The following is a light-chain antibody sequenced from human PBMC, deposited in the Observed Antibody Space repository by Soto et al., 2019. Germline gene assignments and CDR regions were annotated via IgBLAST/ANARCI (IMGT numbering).Light chain of an antibody. V-gene: IGLV1-40*01. CDR2: GNN. J-gene: IGLJ2*01. CDR1: SSNIGAGYD. CDR3: QSYDSSLSGVL. Sequence: QAVVTQPPSVSGAPGQRVTISCTGSSSNIGAGYDVHWYQQLPGTAPKLLIYGNNNRPSGVPDRFSGSNSVTSASLAITGLQAEDEADYYCQSYDSSLSGVLFGGGTKVTVL.